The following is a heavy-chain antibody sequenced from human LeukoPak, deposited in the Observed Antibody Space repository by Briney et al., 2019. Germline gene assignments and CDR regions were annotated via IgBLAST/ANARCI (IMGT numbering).Heavy chain of an antibody. Sequence: PSETLSLTCTVSGGSISGYYWSWIRQPPGKGLEWIGYIFYSGSTNYNPSLKSRVTISVDTSKNQFSLKLSSVTAADTAAYYCARGGWNKFDYWGQGTLVTVSS. CDR2: IFYSGST. CDR3: ARGGWNKFDY. J-gene: IGHJ4*02. D-gene: IGHD3-22*01. V-gene: IGHV4-59*01. CDR1: GGSISGYY.